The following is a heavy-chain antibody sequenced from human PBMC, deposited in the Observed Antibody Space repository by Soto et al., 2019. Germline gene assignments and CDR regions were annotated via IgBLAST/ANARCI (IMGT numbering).Heavy chain of an antibody. CDR2: ISGSGGST. CDR1: EFTFSSYA. V-gene: IGHV3-23*01. J-gene: IGHJ4*02. CDR3: ASVPGRNHYYFDY. Sequence: EVQLLESGGGLVQPGGSLRLSCAASEFTFSSYAMSWVRQAPGKGLEWVSSISGSGGSTYYADSVKGRFTISRDNSKKTLYLQMNSLRAEDTAVYYCASVPGRNHYYFDYWGQGTLVTVSS. D-gene: IGHD6-19*01.